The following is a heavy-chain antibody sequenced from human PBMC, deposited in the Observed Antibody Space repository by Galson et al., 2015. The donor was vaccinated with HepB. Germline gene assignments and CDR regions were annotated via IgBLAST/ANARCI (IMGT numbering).Heavy chain of an antibody. CDR3: ASTSAGGSGYYSSFDY. Sequence: SLRLSCAASGFTFSTYGMHWVRQAPGKGLEWVAVISYDGSNKYYADSVKGRFSISRDNSKNTLYLQMNGLRAEDTAVYYCASTSAGGSGYYSSFDYWGQGTLVTVSS. D-gene: IGHD3-22*01. J-gene: IGHJ4*02. CDR2: ISYDGSNK. CDR1: GFTFSTYG. V-gene: IGHV3-30*19.